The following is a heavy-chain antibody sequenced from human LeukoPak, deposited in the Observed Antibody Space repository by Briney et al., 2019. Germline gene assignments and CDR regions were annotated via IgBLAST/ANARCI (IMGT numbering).Heavy chain of an antibody. D-gene: IGHD6-13*01. CDR1: GYAFGSYG. Sequence: ASVKVSCKASGYAFGSYGVTWVRQAPGQGLEWMGWISVFNGNTDYAGKFQGRVTMTTETSTSTAYMELRSLSPDDTAVYYCGRDHGIATVGTAADPWGQGTLVIVSS. CDR2: ISVFNGNT. V-gene: IGHV1-18*01. J-gene: IGHJ5*02. CDR3: GRDHGIATVGTAADP.